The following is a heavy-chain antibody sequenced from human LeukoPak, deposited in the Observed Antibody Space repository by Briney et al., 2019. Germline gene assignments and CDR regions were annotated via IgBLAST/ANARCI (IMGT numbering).Heavy chain of an antibody. J-gene: IGHJ4*02. CDR1: GGSISNYY. CDR2: IYYSGST. V-gene: IGHV4-39*07. D-gene: IGHD6-19*01. Sequence: SETLSLTCTVSGGSISNYYWGWIRQPPGKGLEWIGSIYYSGSTYYNPSLKSRVTISVDTSKNQFSLKLSSVTAADTAVYYCARVYSSGPFDYWGQGTLVTVSS. CDR3: ARVYSSGPFDY.